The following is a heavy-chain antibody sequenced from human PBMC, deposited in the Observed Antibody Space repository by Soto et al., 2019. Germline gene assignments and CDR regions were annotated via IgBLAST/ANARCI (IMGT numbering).Heavy chain of an antibody. CDR2: ISGSGGST. CDR1: GFTFSSYA. CDR3: ANALVNYYDSSGYYSGWFDP. D-gene: IGHD3-22*01. J-gene: IGHJ5*02. Sequence: EVQLLESGGGLVQPGGSLRLSCAASGFTFSSYAMSWVRQAPGKGLEWVSGISGSGGSTYYADSVKGRFTISRDNSKNTLYLQMNSLRAEDTAVYYCANALVNYYDSSGYYSGWFDPWGQGTLVTVSS. V-gene: IGHV3-23*01.